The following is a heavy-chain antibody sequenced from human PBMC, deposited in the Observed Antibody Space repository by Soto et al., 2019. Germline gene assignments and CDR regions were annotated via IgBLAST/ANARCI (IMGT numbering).Heavy chain of an antibody. CDR1: GFTFSSYW. CDR3: SRGGRNGDYFYGMDV. CDR2: INTDGSST. V-gene: IGHV3-74*01. Sequence: EVQLVESGGGLVQPGGSLRLSCAASGFTFSSYWMLWVRQAPGKGLVWVSRINTDGSSTTYANSVKGRFSISRDNAKSTLYLQLNSISAEGTAVYYCSRGGRNGDYFYGMDVWGRGTTVIVSS. D-gene: IGHD1-1*01. J-gene: IGHJ6*01.